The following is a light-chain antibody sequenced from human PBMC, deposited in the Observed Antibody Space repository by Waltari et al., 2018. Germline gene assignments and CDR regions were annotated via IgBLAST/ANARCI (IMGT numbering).Light chain of an antibody. Sequence: DIQMTQSPSSLSASLGDSVTITCRASQSINNWLAWYQQKSGKAPKLLIYKGSYLASGVPSRFSGSGSGTEFTLTINSLQPGDIATYYCQQYNSYPWTFGQGTKVEIE. V-gene: IGKV1-5*03. J-gene: IGKJ1*01. CDR3: QQYNSYPWT. CDR1: QSINNW. CDR2: KGS.